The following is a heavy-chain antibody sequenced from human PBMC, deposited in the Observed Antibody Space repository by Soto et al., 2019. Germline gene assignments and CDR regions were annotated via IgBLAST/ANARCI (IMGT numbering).Heavy chain of an antibody. V-gene: IGHV1-69*02. J-gene: IGHJ4*02. Sequence: QVHLVQSGAEVKKLGSSVNVACKASADTFNRYTISWVRQAPGQGLEWMGRIIPMSPMPIYAQKFRGRVTFTADKSTTSVYMELSSLTSDDTAVYYCARGEGGNGNWYTLWGQGTLVTVSS. CDR1: ADTFNRYT. CDR2: IIPMSPMP. D-gene: IGHD2-15*01. CDR3: ARGEGGNGNWYTL.